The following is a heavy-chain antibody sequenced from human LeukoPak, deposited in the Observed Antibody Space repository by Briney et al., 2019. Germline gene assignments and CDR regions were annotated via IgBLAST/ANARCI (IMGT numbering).Heavy chain of an antibody. CDR1: GLTFSSYN. CDR2: ISGKSSYI. J-gene: IGHJ3*02. V-gene: IGHV3-21*01. CDR3: ARVPLRYFDWSKDAFDI. Sequence: PGGSLRLSCAASGLTFSSYNMNSVRQAPGKGLEWVSSISGKSSYIYYVDSVKGRFTISRDNAKNSLYLQMNSLRAEDTAVYFCARVPLRYFDWSKDAFDIWGQGTMVSVSS. D-gene: IGHD3-9*01.